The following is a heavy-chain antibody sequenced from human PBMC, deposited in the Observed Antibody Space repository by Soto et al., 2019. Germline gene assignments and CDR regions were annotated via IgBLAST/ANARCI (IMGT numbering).Heavy chain of an antibody. CDR2: IYWDDDK. V-gene: IGHV2-5*02. D-gene: IGHD6-19*01. Sequence: QITLKESGPTLVKPTQTLTLTCSFSGFSLSTSAVGVGWIRQPPGKAPEWLALIYWDDDKQYSPSLKRRLTITKDTSKNQVVLTMTNMDTVDTATYHCAHGSGWLHDYWGQGILVTVSS. CDR3: AHGSGWLHDY. CDR1: GFSLSTSAVG. J-gene: IGHJ4*02.